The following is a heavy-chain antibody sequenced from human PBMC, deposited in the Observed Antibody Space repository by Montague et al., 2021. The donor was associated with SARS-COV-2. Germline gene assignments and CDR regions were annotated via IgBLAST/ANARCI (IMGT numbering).Heavy chain of an antibody. D-gene: IGHD5-12*01. Sequence: TLSLTCTVSGGSISSGSYYWSWIRQPAGKGLEWIGRIYTSGTTDYSFSLKSRVTISADTTKNQFSLKLTSVTAADTAVYYCSRAHSGGWAHLDNWGQGSLVTVSS. CDR1: GGSISSGSYY. J-gene: IGHJ4*02. CDR2: IYTSGTT. CDR3: SRAHSGGWAHLDN. V-gene: IGHV4-61*02.